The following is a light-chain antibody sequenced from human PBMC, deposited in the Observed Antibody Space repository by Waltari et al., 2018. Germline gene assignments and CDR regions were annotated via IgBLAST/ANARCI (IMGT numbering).Light chain of an antibody. CDR2: GAS. Sequence: IVMTQSPAPLSVSPGARVPLSCRASQSVNSNLAWYQQKPGQAPRLLIYGASTRATGVAARFSGSGSGTEFTLTISSLQSEDFAVYYCQHYNNWPVAFGGGTKVEIK. V-gene: IGKV3-15*01. J-gene: IGKJ4*01. CDR1: QSVNSN. CDR3: QHYNNWPVA.